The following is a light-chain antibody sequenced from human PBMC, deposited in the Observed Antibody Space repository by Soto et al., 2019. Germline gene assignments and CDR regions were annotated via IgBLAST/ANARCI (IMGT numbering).Light chain of an antibody. Sequence: QSALTQPASVSGSPGQSITISCTGTSSDVGSYNLVSWYQQHPGKAPKLMIYEVNKRPSGVSNRFSGSKSGNTASLTISGLQAEDEADYYCCSYAGSGAYVFGTGTKVTV. V-gene: IGLV2-23*02. CDR2: EVN. J-gene: IGLJ1*01. CDR3: CSYAGSGAYV. CDR1: SSDVGSYNL.